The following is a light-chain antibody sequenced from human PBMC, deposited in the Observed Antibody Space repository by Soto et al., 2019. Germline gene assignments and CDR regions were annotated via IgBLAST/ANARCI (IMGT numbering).Light chain of an antibody. J-gene: IGKJ1*01. CDR1: QGIRSF. CDR2: AAS. CDR3: QQLNSYPRT. Sequence: DIQLTQSPSFLSASVGDRVTITCRASQGIRSFLAWYQQKPGKAPKILIYAASTLQSGVPSRFSGSGSGTEFALTVSSLQPEDFATYYCQQLNSYPRTFGQGTKVEIK. V-gene: IGKV1-9*01.